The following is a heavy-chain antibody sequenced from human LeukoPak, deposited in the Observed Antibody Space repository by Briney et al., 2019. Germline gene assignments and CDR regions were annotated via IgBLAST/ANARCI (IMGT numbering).Heavy chain of an antibody. CDR1: GGSISSYY. CDR3: ARGLGFYDYVWGSHRYTPYYFDY. J-gene: IGHJ4*02. D-gene: IGHD3-16*02. V-gene: IGHV4-59*01. Sequence: SETLSLTCIVSGGSISSYYWNWSRQPPGKGLEWIGYIYYSGYTNYNPSLKSRVTISVDTSKNQFSLKLSSVTAADTAVYYCARGLGFYDYVWGSHRYTPYYFDYWGRGTLVTVSS. CDR2: IYYSGYT.